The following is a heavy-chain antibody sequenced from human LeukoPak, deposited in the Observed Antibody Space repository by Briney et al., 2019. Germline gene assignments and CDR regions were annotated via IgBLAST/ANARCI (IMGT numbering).Heavy chain of an antibody. CDR2: INPNSGGT. D-gene: IGHD3-16*01. CDR3: VGGDLDY. V-gene: IGHV1-2*02. J-gene: IGHJ4*02. Sequence: ASVTVSFKASGYTFTGYYMHWGRQGPGQGLEWMGWINPNSGGTNYAQKFQGRVTMTRDTSITTAYMELSRLRSDDTAVYYCVGGDLDYWGQGTLVTVSS. CDR1: GYTFTGYY.